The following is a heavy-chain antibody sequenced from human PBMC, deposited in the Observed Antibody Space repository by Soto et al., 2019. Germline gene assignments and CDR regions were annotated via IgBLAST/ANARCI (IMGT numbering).Heavy chain of an antibody. Sequence: PSEILSLTCTVSGGSISSGGCYWSWIRQHPGKGLEWIGYIYYSGSTYYNPSLKSRVTISVDTSKNQFSLKLSSVTAADTAVYYCARFQNPTDYYDSSGVDYWGQGTLDTVSS. J-gene: IGHJ4*02. V-gene: IGHV4-31*03. CDR2: IYYSGST. CDR3: ARFQNPTDYYDSSGVDY. D-gene: IGHD3-22*01. CDR1: GGSISSGGCY.